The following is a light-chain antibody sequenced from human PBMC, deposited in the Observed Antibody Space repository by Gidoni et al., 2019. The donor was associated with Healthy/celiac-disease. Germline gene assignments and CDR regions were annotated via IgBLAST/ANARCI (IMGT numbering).Light chain of an antibody. J-gene: IGLJ2*01. CDR3: QAWDSSTAEVV. V-gene: IGLV3-1*01. CDR1: TLGDKY. CDR2: QDS. Sequence: SYVLTQPPPVSVSPGQTASITCSGDTLGDKYACWYQQKPGQSPVLVIYQDSKRPSGIPERFSGSNSGNTATLTIGGTQAMDEADYYCQAWDSSTAEVVFGGGTKLTVL.